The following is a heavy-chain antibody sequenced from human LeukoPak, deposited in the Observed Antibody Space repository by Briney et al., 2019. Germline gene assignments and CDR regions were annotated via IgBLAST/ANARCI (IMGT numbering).Heavy chain of an antibody. J-gene: IGHJ2*01. V-gene: IGHV1-8*01. CDR1: GYAFTSYD. CDR3: ARVAGTKAWDAPDL. D-gene: IGHD1-7*01. CDR2: MNPNSGNT. Sequence: ASVKVSCKASGYAFTSYDINWVRQATGQGLEWMGWMNPNSGNTGYAQKFQGRVTMTRNTSISTAYKELSSLRSEDTAVYYCARVAGTKAWDAPDLWGRGTLVTVSS.